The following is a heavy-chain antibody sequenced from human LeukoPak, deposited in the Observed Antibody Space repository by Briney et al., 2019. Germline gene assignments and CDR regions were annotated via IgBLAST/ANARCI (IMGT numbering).Heavy chain of an antibody. D-gene: IGHD1-26*01. CDR2: IHPSGGST. J-gene: IGHJ4*02. V-gene: IGHV1-46*01. CDR3: ARAGAIVGRFDY. CDR1: GYTFSSYY. Sequence: ASVKVSCKASGYTFSSYYMHWVRQAPGQGLDWMGIIHPSGGSTNYAQKFQGRVTMTRDTSTTTVYMELSSLRSEDTAVYYCARAGAIVGRFDYWGQGTLVTVSS.